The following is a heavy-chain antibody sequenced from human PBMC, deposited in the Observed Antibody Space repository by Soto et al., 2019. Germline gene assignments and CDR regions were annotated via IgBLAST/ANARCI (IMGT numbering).Heavy chain of an antibody. Sequence: ASVKVSCKASGYTFTSYGISWVRQAPGQGLEWMGWISAYNGNTNYAQKLQGRVTMTTDTSTSTAYMELRSLRSDDTAVYYCAREFRSRDIAAAGPFDYRGQGTLVTVSS. D-gene: IGHD6-13*01. CDR3: AREFRSRDIAAAGPFDY. J-gene: IGHJ4*02. V-gene: IGHV1-18*04. CDR2: ISAYNGNT. CDR1: GYTFTSYG.